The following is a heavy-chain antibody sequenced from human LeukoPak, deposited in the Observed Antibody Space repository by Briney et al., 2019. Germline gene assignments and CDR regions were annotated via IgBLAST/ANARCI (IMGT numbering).Heavy chain of an antibody. V-gene: IGHV3-74*01. CDR2: INSDGSST. D-gene: IGHD3-9*01. CDR3: ASETDDILTGYYTGSLDY. J-gene: IGHJ4*02. Sequence: GSLRLSCAASGFTFSSYWMHWVRQAPGKGLVWVSRINSDGSSTSYADSVKGRFTISRDNAKNTLYLQMNSLRAEDTAVYYCASETDDILTGYYTGSLDYWGQGTLVTVSS. CDR1: GFTFSSYW.